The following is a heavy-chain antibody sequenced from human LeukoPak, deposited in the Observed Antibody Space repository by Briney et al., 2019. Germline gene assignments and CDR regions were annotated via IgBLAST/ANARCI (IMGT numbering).Heavy chain of an antibody. J-gene: IGHJ3*02. Sequence: ASVKVSCKASGYTFTSYGISWVRQAPRQGLEWMGWISAYNGNTNYAQKLQGRVIMTTDTSTSTAYMELRSLRSDDTAVYYCARAAAGRGDAFDIWGQGTMVTVSS. CDR1: GYTFTSYG. CDR2: ISAYNGNT. V-gene: IGHV1-18*01. D-gene: IGHD6-13*01. CDR3: ARAAAGRGDAFDI.